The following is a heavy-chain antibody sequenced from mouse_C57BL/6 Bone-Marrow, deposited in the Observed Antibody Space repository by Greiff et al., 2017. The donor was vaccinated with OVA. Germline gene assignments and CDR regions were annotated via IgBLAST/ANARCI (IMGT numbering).Heavy chain of an antibody. D-gene: IGHD2-2*01. CDR2: IDPNSGGT. Sequence: QVHVKQSGAELVKPGASVKLSCKASGYTFTSYWMHWVKQRPGRGLEWIGRIDPNSGGTTYNEKFKSKATLTVDKPSSTAYMQLSSLTSEDSAVYYCARWLPCYWYVDVWGTGTTVTVSS. V-gene: IGHV1-72*01. J-gene: IGHJ1*03. CDR3: ARWLPCYWYVDV. CDR1: GYTFTSYW.